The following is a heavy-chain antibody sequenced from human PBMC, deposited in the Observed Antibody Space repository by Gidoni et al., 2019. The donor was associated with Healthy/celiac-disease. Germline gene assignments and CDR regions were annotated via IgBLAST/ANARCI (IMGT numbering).Heavy chain of an antibody. D-gene: IGHD1-1*01. CDR2: ISSSGSTI. CDR1: GFTFRDYY. Sequence: QVQLVESGGGLVTPGGSLRLSWAASGFTFRDYYRSWIRQAPGKGLGWVSYISSSGSTIYYADSVKGRFTISRDNAKNSLYLQMNSLRAEDTAVYYCARDGLGTANYRPIDYWGQGTLVTVSS. J-gene: IGHJ4*02. CDR3: ARDGLGTANYRPIDY. V-gene: IGHV3-11*01.